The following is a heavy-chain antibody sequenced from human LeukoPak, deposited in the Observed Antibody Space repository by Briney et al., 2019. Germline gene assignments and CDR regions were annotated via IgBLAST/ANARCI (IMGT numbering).Heavy chain of an antibody. J-gene: IGHJ4*02. D-gene: IGHD2-15*01. Sequence: GGSLRLSCAASGFIFSSYWMSWVRQAPGKGLEWVANIKQDGSEKYYVDSVKGRFTISRDNSKNTLYLQMNSLRAEDTAVYYCARERKTCSGGSCYIDYWGQGTLVTVSS. CDR3: ARERKTCSGGSCYIDY. CDR1: GFIFSSYW. CDR2: IKQDGSEK. V-gene: IGHV3-7*01.